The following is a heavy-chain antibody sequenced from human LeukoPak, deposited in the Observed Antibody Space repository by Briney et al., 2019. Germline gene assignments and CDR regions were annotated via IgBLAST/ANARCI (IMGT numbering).Heavy chain of an antibody. V-gene: IGHV1-8*03. CDR2: MNPNSGNT. D-gene: IGHD6-19*01. J-gene: IGHJ6*03. CDR3: ARRAVGNSYYYSMDV. Sequence: GASVKVSCKASGYTFTSHDINWVRQATGQGLEWMGWMNPNSGNTGYAQKFQGRVTITRNTSISTAFMELSSLRSEDTAVYYCARRAVGNSYYYSMDVWGKGTTVTVSS. CDR1: GYTFTSHD.